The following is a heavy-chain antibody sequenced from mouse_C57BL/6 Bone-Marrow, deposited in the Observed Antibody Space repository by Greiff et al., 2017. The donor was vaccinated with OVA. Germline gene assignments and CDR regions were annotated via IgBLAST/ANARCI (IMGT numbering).Heavy chain of an antibody. CDR3: ARQAYYSNYVDYAMDY. V-gene: IGHV5-12*01. J-gene: IGHJ4*01. Sequence: EVHLVESGGGLVQPGGSLKLSCAASGFTFSDYYMYWVRQTPEKRLEWVAYISNGGGSTYYPDTVKGRFTSSRYNAKNTLYLQMSRLKSEDTAMYYCARQAYYSNYVDYAMDYGGQGTSVTVSS. D-gene: IGHD2-5*01. CDR2: ISNGGGST. CDR1: GFTFSDYY.